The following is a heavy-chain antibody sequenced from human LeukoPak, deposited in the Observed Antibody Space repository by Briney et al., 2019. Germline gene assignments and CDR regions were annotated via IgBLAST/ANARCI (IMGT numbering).Heavy chain of an antibody. V-gene: IGHV4-61*01. CDR3: ARDMYGSGSFLPESP. CDR1: GVSVSSGSYY. Sequence: KPSETLSLTCTVSGVSVSSGSYYWTWIRQPPGKGLEWIGYSYHSGSTMYNPSLKSRVTMSVDKSKNQFSLKLTSVTAADTAVYYCARDMYGSGSFLPESPWGQGTLVTDSS. J-gene: IGHJ5*02. CDR2: SYHSGST. D-gene: IGHD3-10*01.